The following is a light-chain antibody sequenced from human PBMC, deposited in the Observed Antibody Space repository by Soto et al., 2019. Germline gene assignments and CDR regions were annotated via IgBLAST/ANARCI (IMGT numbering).Light chain of an antibody. CDR2: DTS. J-gene: IGKJ3*01. CDR3: QRYGSSQFT. Sequence: EIFLTQSPGTLSLSLWEIATLSCRASRSVSNNYLAWYQQKRGQAPRLLIYDTSSRATGIPARFSGSGSGTDFTLTINRLEPEDFAVYYCQRYGSSQFTFGPGTKVDI. CDR1: RSVSNNY. V-gene: IGKV3-20*01.